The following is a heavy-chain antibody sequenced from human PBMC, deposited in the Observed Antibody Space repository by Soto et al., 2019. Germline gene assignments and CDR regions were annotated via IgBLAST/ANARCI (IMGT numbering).Heavy chain of an antibody. D-gene: IGHD2-2*01. V-gene: IGHV1-69*13. Sequence: SVKVSCKASGYTFTGYYMHWVRQAPGQGLEWMGGIIPIFGTANYAQKFQGRVTITADESTSTAYMELSSLRSEDTAVYYCARILKYCSSTSCYQDFYYYGMDVWGQGTTVTVSS. CDR2: IIPIFGTA. J-gene: IGHJ6*02. CDR1: GYTFTGYY. CDR3: ARILKYCSSTSCYQDFYYYGMDV.